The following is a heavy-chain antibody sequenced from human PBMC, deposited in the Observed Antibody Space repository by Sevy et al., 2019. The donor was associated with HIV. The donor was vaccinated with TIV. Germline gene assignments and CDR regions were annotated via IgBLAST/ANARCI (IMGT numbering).Heavy chain of an antibody. CDR2: ISYDGINK. CDR1: GFTFSDYA. D-gene: IGHD3-22*01. V-gene: IGHV3-30*14. Sequence: GESLKISCAASGFTFSDYAMHWVRHTQGKGLEWVAVISYDGINKNYADSVKGRFTISRDNSKNTLYLQMNSLRAEDTAVYYCATHASDYDSTGYLERDAFDIWGQGTMVTVSS. CDR3: ATHASDYDSTGYLERDAFDI. J-gene: IGHJ3*02.